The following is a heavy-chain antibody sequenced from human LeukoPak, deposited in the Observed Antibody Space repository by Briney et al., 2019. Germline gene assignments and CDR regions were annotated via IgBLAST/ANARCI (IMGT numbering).Heavy chain of an antibody. Sequence: GGSLRLSCAASGFTFSGYWMHWVRQGPGKGLVWVSRICSDGSRTASADSVKGRFTISGDNAKNTLYLQMNSLTAEDTAVYYCARSGRVGAFDIWGHGTMVTVSS. CDR1: GFTFSGYW. CDR2: ICSDGSRT. CDR3: ARSGRVGAFDI. V-gene: IGHV3-74*01. D-gene: IGHD1-26*01. J-gene: IGHJ3*02.